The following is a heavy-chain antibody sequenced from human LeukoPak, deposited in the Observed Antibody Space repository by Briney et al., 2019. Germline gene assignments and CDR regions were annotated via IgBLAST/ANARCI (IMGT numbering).Heavy chain of an antibody. CDR1: GFTFSSYR. J-gene: IGHJ4*02. V-gene: IGHV3-74*01. CDR2: INSDGSST. Sequence: PGGSLRLSCAASGFTFSSYRMHWVRQAPGKGLVWVSRINSDGSSTRYADSVKGRFTISRDNAKNTLYLQMNSLRAEDTAVYYCAKEMGSSGSTKYFSDNWGQGALVTVSS. CDR3: AKEMGSSGSTKYFSDN. D-gene: IGHD3-22*01.